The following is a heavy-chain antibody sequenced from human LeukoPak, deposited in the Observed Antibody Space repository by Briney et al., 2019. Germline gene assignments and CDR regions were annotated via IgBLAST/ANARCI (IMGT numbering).Heavy chain of an antibody. CDR3: ARVGGSGSYGFYYYYMDV. J-gene: IGHJ6*03. CDR2: IYYSGST. CDR1: GGSISSYY. Sequence: SETLPLTCTVSGGSISSYYWSWIRQAPGKGLEWIGYIYYSGSTNYNPSLKSRVTISVDTSKNQFSLKLSSVTAADTAVYYCARVGGSGSYGFYYYYMDVWGKGTTVTIAS. D-gene: IGHD3-10*01. V-gene: IGHV4-59*01.